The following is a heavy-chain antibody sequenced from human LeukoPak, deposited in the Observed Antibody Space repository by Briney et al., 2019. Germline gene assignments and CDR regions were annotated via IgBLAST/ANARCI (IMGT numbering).Heavy chain of an antibody. CDR1: GGTFSSYA. J-gene: IGHJ6*03. CDR2: IIPIFGTA. D-gene: IGHD2-2*01. Sequence: SVKVSCKASGGTFSSYAISWVRQAPGQGLEWMGGIIPIFGTANYAQKFQGRVTITADESTSTAYMELSSLRSEDTAVYYCAREQLVVVPAAKGPDYYYYYMDVWGKGTTVTVSS. V-gene: IGHV1-69*13. CDR3: AREQLVVVPAAKGPDYYYYYMDV.